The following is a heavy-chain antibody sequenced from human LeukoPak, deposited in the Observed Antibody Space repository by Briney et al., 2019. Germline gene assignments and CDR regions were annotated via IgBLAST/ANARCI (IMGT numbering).Heavy chain of an antibody. V-gene: IGHV5-51*01. CDR1: GYSFTSYW. CDR3: ARHEGYYEGMGAAFDI. CDR2: IYPGDSDT. Sequence: HGESLKISCKGSGYSFTSYWIGWVRQMPGKGLEWMGIIYPGDSDTRYSPSFQGQVTISADKSISTAYLQWSSLKASDTAMYYCARHEGYYEGMGAAFDIWGQGTMVTVSS. D-gene: IGHD3-22*01. J-gene: IGHJ3*02.